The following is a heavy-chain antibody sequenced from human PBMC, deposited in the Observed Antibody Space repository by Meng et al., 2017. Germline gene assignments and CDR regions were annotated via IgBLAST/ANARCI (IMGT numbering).Heavy chain of an antibody. CDR1: GYTFTGYY. CDR2: INPNSGGT. Sequence: QVRLGQSGAEGKKPGASVKVSCKASGYTFTGYYMHWVRQAPGQGLEWMGRINPNSGGTNYAQKFQGRVTMTRDTSISTAYMELSRLRSDDTAVYYCASELNTYGSGSYAYWGQGTLVTVSS. V-gene: IGHV1-2*06. D-gene: IGHD3-10*01. J-gene: IGHJ4*02. CDR3: ASELNTYGSGSYAY.